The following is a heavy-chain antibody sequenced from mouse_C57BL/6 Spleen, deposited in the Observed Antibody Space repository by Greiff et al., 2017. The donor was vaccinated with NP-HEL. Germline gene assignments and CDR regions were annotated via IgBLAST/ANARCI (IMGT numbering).Heavy chain of an antibody. V-gene: IGHV1-26*01. Sequence: VQLQQSGPELVKPGASVKISCKASGYTFTDYYMNWVKQSHGKSLEWIGDINPNNGGTSYNQKFKGKATLTVDKSSSTAYMELRSLTSEDSAVYYCASYSMASYWGQGTLVTVSA. D-gene: IGHD2-10*01. CDR3: ASYSMASY. J-gene: IGHJ3*01. CDR2: INPNNGGT. CDR1: GYTFTDYY.